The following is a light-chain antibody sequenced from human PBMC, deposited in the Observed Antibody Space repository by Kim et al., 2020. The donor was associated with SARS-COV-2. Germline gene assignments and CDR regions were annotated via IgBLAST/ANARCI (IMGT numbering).Light chain of an antibody. CDR3: SSYTSSNIVV. Sequence: GQSFTGACTATESAVGTYDRVSWYQQSPGTAPKLLIYEVSNRPSGVPDRFSGSKSGNTASLTISGLQAEDEANYYCSSYTSSNIVVFGGGTQLTVL. CDR1: ESAVGTYDR. CDR2: EVS. J-gene: IGLJ2*01. V-gene: IGLV2-18*02.